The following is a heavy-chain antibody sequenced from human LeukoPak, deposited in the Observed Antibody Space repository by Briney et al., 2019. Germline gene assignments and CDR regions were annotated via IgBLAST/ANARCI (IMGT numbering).Heavy chain of an antibody. Sequence: GESLKISSPGSGYSFPSYWITWVRQMPGKGLEWMGRIDPSDSYTNYSPSFQGHVTISAAKSISTAYLQWSSLKASDTAMYYCARSYSGYDYLDYWGQGTLVTVSS. CDR2: IDPSDSYT. CDR1: GYSFPSYW. D-gene: IGHD5-12*01. J-gene: IGHJ4*02. V-gene: IGHV5-10-1*01. CDR3: ARSYSGYDYLDY.